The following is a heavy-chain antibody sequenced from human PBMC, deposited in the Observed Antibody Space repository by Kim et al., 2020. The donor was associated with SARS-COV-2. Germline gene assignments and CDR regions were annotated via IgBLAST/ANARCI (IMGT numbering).Heavy chain of an antibody. Sequence: TYYADSVKGRFTVSRDNSKNTLYLQLNSLSAEDTAVYCCAKDRPLNWFDPWGQGTLVTVSS. V-gene: IGHV3-23*01. J-gene: IGHJ5*02. CDR3: AKDRPLNWFDP. CDR2: T.